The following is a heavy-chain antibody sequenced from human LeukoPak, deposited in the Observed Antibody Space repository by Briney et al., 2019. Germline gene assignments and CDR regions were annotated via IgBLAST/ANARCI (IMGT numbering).Heavy chain of an antibody. V-gene: IGHV4-34*01. Sequence: SETLSLTCAVYGGSFSGYYWSWIGQPPGKGLEGIGEINHSGSTNYNQSLKSRVTISVDTPKNQFSLKLSSVTAADTAVYYCANLQLHPFDYWGQGTLVTVSS. CDR2: INHSGST. CDR3: ANLQLHPFDY. J-gene: IGHJ4*02. D-gene: IGHD5-24*01. CDR1: GGSFSGYY.